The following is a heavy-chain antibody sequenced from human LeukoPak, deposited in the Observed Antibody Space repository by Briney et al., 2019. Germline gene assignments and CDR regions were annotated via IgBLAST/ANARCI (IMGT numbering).Heavy chain of an antibody. Sequence: SETLSLTCTVSGGSINSGSYFWSWIRQPAGKGLEWIGRIYTIGITNYNSSLMSRATISIDTSKNQFSLKLSSVTAADTAVYYCARSNSGSYRELDYWGQGALVTVSS. D-gene: IGHD1-26*01. V-gene: IGHV4-61*02. CDR2: IYTIGIT. CDR3: ARSNSGSYRELDY. CDR1: GGSINSGSYF. J-gene: IGHJ4*02.